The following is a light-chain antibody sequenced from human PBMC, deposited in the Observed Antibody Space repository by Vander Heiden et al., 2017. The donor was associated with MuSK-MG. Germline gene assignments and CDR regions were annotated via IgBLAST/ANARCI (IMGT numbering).Light chain of an antibody. V-gene: IGKV4-1*01. CDR1: QSVLYSSNNKNY. J-gene: IGKJ4*01. CDR2: WAS. CDR3: QQYYSTPPT. Sequence: EMVMSLDPDSLGVSLGERATINCKSSQSVLYSSNNKNYLAWYQQKPGQPPKLLIYWASTRESGVPDRFSGSGSGTDFTITISSLQAEDVAVYYCQQYYSTPPTFGGGTKVEI.